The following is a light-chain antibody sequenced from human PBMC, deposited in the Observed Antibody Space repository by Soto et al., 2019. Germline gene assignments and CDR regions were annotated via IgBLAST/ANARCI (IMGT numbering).Light chain of an antibody. V-gene: IGKV3-15*01. CDR2: GAS. CDR1: QSVATN. CDR3: QQYNNWERT. J-gene: IGKJ2*01. Sequence: EIMVTQSPATLSVSPGEGVTLSCRASQSVATNLAWYQQRPGQPPRLLIYGASSRATDIPTRFSGSGSGTEFTLTIRSLQSEDSAVYYCQQYNNWERTFGQGTKLEIK.